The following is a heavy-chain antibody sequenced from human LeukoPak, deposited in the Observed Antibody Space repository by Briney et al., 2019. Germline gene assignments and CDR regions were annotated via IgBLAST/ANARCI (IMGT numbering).Heavy chain of an antibody. CDR3: AGYYGMDV. V-gene: IGHV4-4*02. CDR1: GGSISSSNW. CDR2: IYHSGST. J-gene: IGHJ6*02. Sequence: SETLSLTCAVSGGSISSSNWWSWVREPPGKGLEWIGEIYHSGSTNYDPSLESRVTISVDKSKNQFSLKLSSVTAADTAVYYCAGYYGMDVWGQGTTVTVSS.